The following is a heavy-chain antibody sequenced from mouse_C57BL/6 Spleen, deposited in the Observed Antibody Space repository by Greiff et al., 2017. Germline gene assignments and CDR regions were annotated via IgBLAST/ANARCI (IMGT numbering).Heavy chain of an antibody. CDR3: ARPYYYGSSYPLDY. Sequence: QVQLQQPGAELVKPGASVKLSCKASGYTFTSYWMQWVKQRPGQGLEWIGEIDPSDSYTNYNQKFKGKATLTVDTSSSTAYMQLSILTSEDSAVYYCARPYYYGSSYPLDYWGQGTTRTVSS. D-gene: IGHD1-1*01. J-gene: IGHJ2*01. CDR2: IDPSDSYT. CDR1: GYTFTSYW. V-gene: IGHV1-50*01.